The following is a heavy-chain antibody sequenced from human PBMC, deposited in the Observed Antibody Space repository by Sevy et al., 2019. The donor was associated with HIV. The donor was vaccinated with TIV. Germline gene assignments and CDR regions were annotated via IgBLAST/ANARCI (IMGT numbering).Heavy chain of an antibody. D-gene: IGHD3-22*01. J-gene: IGHJ4*02. Sequence: GGSLRLSCAASGFTFSNFAMHWVRQAPGKGLEWVAITSYDGSSNYYADSVKDRFTISRDNSKHTLYLQMNSLTVEDTAVYYCATDDRDNSGYHFTYWGQGTLVTVS. CDR1: GFTFSNFA. V-gene: IGHV3-30-3*01. CDR2: TSYDGSSN. CDR3: ATDDRDNSGYHFTY.